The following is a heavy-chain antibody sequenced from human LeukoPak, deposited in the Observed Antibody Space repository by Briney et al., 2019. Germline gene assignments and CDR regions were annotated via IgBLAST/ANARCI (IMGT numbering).Heavy chain of an antibody. D-gene: IGHD3-3*01. Sequence: ASVKVSCKASGGTFSSYAISWVRQAPGQGLEWMGGIIPIFGTANYAQKFQGRVTITADKSTSTAYMELSSLRSEDTAVYYCAREAQSLYDFWSGYYSRDPRGYYFDYWGQGTLVTVSS. CDR2: IIPIFGTA. V-gene: IGHV1-69*06. CDR1: GGTFSSYA. CDR3: AREAQSLYDFWSGYYSRDPRGYYFDY. J-gene: IGHJ4*02.